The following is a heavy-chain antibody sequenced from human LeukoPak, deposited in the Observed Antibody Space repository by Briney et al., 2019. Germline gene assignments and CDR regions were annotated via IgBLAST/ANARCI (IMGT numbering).Heavy chain of an antibody. Sequence: GGSLGLSCAASGFTFSNYAMSWVRQAPGKGLEWISYISSSGSTIYYADSVKGRFTISRDNAKNSLYLQMNSLRAEDTAVYYCARGATIALDAFDIWGQGTMVTVSS. CDR1: GFTFSNYA. J-gene: IGHJ3*02. D-gene: IGHD5-12*01. CDR2: ISSSGSTI. V-gene: IGHV3-11*01. CDR3: ARGATIALDAFDI.